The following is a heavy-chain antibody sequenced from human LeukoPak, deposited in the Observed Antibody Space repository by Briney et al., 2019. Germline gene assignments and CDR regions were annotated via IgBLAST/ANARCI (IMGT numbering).Heavy chain of an antibody. CDR2: INSDGSTT. CDR3: TRGGVDY. CDR1: GFTFSSYW. Sequence: GGSLRLSCAASGFTFSSYWMHWVRQAPGKGLVWVSRINSDGSTTTYADSVKGRFTISRDNAQNTLYLQMNSLRVEDTAVYYCTRGGVDYWGQGTLVTVSS. J-gene: IGHJ4*02. V-gene: IGHV3-74*01.